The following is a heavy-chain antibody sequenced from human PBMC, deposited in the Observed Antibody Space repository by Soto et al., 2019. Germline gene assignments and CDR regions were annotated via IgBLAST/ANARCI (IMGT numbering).Heavy chain of an antibody. D-gene: IGHD6-19*01. CDR2: IIPILGIA. CDR3: ARGAVAGDYYYGMDV. J-gene: IGHJ6*02. V-gene: IGHV1-69*02. CDR1: GGTFSSYT. Sequence: QVQLVQSGAEVKKPGSSVKVSCKASGGTFSSYTISWVRQAPGQGLEWMGRIIPILGIANYTQKFQGKVTITENKSTSTAYMELSSLRSEDTAVYYCARGAVAGDYYYGMDVWGQGTTVTVSS.